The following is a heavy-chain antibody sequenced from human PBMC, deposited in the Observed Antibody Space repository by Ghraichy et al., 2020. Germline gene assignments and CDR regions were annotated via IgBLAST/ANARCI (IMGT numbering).Heavy chain of an antibody. V-gene: IGHV6-1*01. Sequence: SQTLSLTCAISGDSVSSNSAAWNWIRQSPSRGLEWLGRTYYRSKWYNDYAVSVKSRITINPDTSKNQFSLQLNSVTPEDTAVYYCARGDLDSCYDTENWFDPWGQGTLVIVSS. CDR1: GDSVSSNSAA. J-gene: IGHJ5*02. CDR2: TYYRSKWYN. CDR3: ARGDLDSCYDTENWFDP. D-gene: IGHD5-12*01.